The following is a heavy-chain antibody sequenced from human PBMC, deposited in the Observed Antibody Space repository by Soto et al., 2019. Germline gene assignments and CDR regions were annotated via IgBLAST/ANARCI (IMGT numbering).Heavy chain of an antibody. D-gene: IGHD3-3*01. Sequence: GGSLRLSCAASGFTFSSYAMSWVRQAPGKGLEWVSAISGSGGSTYYADSVKGRFTISRDNSKNTLYLQMNSLRAEDTAVYYCAKTQSYDFWSGYLWADYGMDVWGQGTTVTVSS. CDR2: ISGSGGST. V-gene: IGHV3-23*01. CDR3: AKTQSYDFWSGYLWADYGMDV. CDR1: GFTFSSYA. J-gene: IGHJ6*02.